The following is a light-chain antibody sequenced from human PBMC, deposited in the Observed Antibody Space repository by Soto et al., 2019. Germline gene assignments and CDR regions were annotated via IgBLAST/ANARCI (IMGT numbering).Light chain of an antibody. Sequence: DIQMTQSPSSLSASVGDRVTITCRASQSVSTYLNWYQQKPGRAPKLLIYDASSLRIGVPSRFSGSVSGTDFTLTISTLQPEDFATYYCQQSYSTPMYTFGQGTKLEIK. J-gene: IGKJ2*01. V-gene: IGKV1-39*01. CDR2: DAS. CDR3: QQSYSTPMYT. CDR1: QSVSTY.